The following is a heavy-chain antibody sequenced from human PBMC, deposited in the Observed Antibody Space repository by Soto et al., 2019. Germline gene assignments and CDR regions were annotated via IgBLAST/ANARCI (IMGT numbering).Heavy chain of an antibody. V-gene: IGHV4-39*01. CDR2: IYYSGST. CDR1: GGSISSSSYY. Sequence: SETLSLTCTVSGGSISSSSYYWGWIRQPPGKGLEWIGSIYYSGSTYYNPSLKSRVTISVDTSKNQFSLKLSSVTAADTAVYYCASTPPAFEFDYWGQGTLVT. J-gene: IGHJ4*02. CDR3: ASTPPAFEFDY. D-gene: IGHD3-3*02.